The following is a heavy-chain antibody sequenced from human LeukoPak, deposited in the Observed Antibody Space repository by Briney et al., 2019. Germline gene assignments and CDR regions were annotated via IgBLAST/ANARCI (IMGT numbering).Heavy chain of an antibody. V-gene: IGHV4-39*01. Sequence: PETLSLTCVLSGASISSSDYYWAWIRQPPGKGLEWIGTVYYSGSTYYNPSLKSRLTISVDTSNNSISLKVTSLTAADTAVYYCARHGNWEPFDYWGQGSLVTVSS. CDR3: ARHGNWEPFDY. D-gene: IGHD1-1*01. J-gene: IGHJ4*02. CDR1: GASISSSDYY. CDR2: VYYSGST.